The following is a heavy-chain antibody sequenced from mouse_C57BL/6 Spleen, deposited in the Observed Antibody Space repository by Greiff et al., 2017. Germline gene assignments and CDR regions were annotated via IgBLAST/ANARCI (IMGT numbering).Heavy chain of an antibody. V-gene: IGHV1-26*01. Sequence: EVQLQQSGPELVKPGASVKISCKASGYTFTDYYMNWVKQSHGKSLEWIGDINPNNGGTSYNQKFKGKATLTVDKSSSTAYMELRSLTSEDSAVYYCARDGNPVDYWGQGTSVTVSS. D-gene: IGHD2-1*01. CDR3: ARDGNPVDY. CDR2: INPNNGGT. CDR1: GYTFTDYY. J-gene: IGHJ4*01.